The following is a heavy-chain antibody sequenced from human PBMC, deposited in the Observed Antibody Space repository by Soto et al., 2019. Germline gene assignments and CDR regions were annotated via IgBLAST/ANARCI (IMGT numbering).Heavy chain of an antibody. CDR2: NFHSGST. V-gene: IGHV4-4*02. Sequence: QVRLQESGPGLVKPSGTLSLACVVSGGSISGDYWWTWVRQSPGKGLEWLGENFHSGSTNSNPSLTTRVILSVDKSKREFSLNLTSVTAADTAVYYCARGDSGSYLREGLGYYYVMDIWGQGPTVTVSS. CDR3: ARGDSGSYLREGLGYYYVMDI. J-gene: IGHJ6*02. CDR1: GGSISGDYW. D-gene: IGHD1-26*01.